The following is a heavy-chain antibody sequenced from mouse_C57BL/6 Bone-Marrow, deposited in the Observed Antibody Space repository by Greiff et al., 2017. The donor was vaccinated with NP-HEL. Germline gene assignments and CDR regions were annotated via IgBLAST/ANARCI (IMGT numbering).Heavy chain of an antibody. Sequence: EVQVVESGGGLVKPGGSLKLSCAASGFTFTSYAMSWVRQTPEKRLEWVATISDGGSYTYYPDNVKGRFTISRDTAKNNLYLQMGHLKSEDTAMYYCGRGYRLDDWGQGTTLTVSS. V-gene: IGHV5-4*01. D-gene: IGHD1-1*01. CDR2: ISDGGSYT. J-gene: IGHJ2*01. CDR3: GRGYRLDD. CDR1: GFTFTSYA.